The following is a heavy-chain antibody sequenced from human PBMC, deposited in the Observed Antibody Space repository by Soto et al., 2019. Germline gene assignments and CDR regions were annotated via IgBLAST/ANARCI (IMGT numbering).Heavy chain of an antibody. Sequence: SETLSLTCAVYGGSFSGYYWSWIRQPPGKGLEWIGEINHSGSTNYNPSLKSRVTISVDTSKNQFSLKLSSVTAADTAVYYCARGPDLRLHLGELSLEVAYYYYMDVWGKGTTVTVSS. J-gene: IGHJ6*03. D-gene: IGHD3-16*02. CDR1: GGSFSGYY. CDR3: ARGPDLRLHLGELSLEVAYYYYMDV. CDR2: INHSGST. V-gene: IGHV4-34*01.